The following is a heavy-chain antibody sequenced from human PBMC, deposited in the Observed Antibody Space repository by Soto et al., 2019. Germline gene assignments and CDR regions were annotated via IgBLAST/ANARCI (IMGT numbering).Heavy chain of an antibody. CDR3: AKSIGGYSSSSLDY. J-gene: IGHJ4*02. Sequence: GGSLRLSCAASGFTFSIYAMHWVRQAPGKGLEWVAVISYDGSNKYYADSVKGRFTISRDNSKNTLYLQMNSLRAEDTAVYYCAKSIGGYSSSSLDYWGQGTLVTVSS. V-gene: IGHV3-30-3*01. CDR2: ISYDGSNK. CDR1: GFTFSIYA. D-gene: IGHD6-6*01.